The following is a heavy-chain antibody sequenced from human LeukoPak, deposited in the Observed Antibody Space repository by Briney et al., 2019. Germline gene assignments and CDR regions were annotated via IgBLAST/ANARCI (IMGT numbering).Heavy chain of an antibody. CDR3: AKGYSYGYWFDY. V-gene: IGHV3-43*02. J-gene: IGHJ4*02. CDR1: GFTFDDYA. CDR2: ISGDGGST. D-gene: IGHD5-18*01. Sequence: GGSLRLSCAASGFTFDDYAMHWVRQAPGKGLEWVSLISGDGGSTYYADSVKVRFTISRDNSKNSLYLQMNSLRTEDTALYYCAKGYSYGYWFDYWGQGTLVTVSS.